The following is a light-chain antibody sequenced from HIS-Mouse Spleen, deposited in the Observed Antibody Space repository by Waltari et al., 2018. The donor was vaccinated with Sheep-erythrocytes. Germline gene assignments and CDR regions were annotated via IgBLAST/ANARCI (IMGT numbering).Light chain of an antibody. V-gene: IGKV3-20*01. CDR3: QQYGSSPLT. CDR1: QSVSSCY. J-gene: IGKJ4*01. CDR2: GAS. Sequence: IVLTQSPGTLSLSPGERATLSCRARQSVSSCYLAWYQQKPGQAPRLLIYGASSRATGIPDRFSGSGSGTDVTLTISRLEPEDFAVYYCQQYGSSPLTFGAGTKVEIK.